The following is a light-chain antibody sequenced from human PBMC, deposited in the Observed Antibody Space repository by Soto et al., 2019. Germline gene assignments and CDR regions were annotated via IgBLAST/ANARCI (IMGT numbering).Light chain of an antibody. Sequence: DIQLTQSPSLLSASTGDRVTISCRMSQSISSYLAWYQQKPGKAPKLLIFAASTLQSGVPSRFSGGGSGTEFTLTISSLQPEDVATYYCQKYNFAPWTFGQGTKVDIK. CDR2: AAS. CDR3: QKYNFAPWT. J-gene: IGKJ1*01. CDR1: QSISSY. V-gene: IGKV1-27*01.